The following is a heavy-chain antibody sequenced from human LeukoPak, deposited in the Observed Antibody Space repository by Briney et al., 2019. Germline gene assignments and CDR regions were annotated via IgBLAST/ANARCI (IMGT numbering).Heavy chain of an antibody. D-gene: IGHD3-22*01. J-gene: IGHJ6*03. CDR1: GFTFDDYG. CDR2: IKWNGGST. V-gene: IGHV3-20*04. CDR3: ARDGYYYDSSGYQPYYYYYMDV. Sequence: GGSLRLSCAASGFTFDDYGMSWVRQAPGKELEWVSGIKWNGGSTGYADSVKGRFTISRDNAKNSLYLQMNSLRAEDTALYYCARDGYYYDSSGYQPYYYYYMDVWGKGTTVTVSS.